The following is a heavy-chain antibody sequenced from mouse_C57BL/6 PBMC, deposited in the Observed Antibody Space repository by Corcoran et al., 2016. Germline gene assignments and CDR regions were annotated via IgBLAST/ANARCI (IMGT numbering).Heavy chain of an antibody. V-gene: IGHV14-1*01. CDR2: IDPEDGDT. J-gene: IGHJ2*01. Sequence: EVQLQQSGAELVRPGASVKLSCTASGFNIKDYYMHWVKQRPEQGLEWIGRIDPEDGDTEYAPKFQGKATMTADTSSNTAYLQPSSLTSEDTAGYYCTTVTAQAPQFDYWGQGTTLTVSS. CDR3: TTVTAQAPQFDY. CDR1: GFNIKDYY. D-gene: IGHD3-2*02.